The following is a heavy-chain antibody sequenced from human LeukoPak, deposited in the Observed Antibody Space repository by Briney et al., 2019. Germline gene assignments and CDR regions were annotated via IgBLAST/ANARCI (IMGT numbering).Heavy chain of an antibody. CDR2: IYSGGST. CDR3: ARDTLYSSSWYYFDY. V-gene: IGHV3-66*01. Sequence: GGSLRLFCAASGFTVSSTYMSWVRQAPGKGLEWVSVIYSGGSTYYADSGKGRFTISRDNSKNTLYLQMNSLRAEDTAVYYCARDTLYSSSWYYFDYWGQGTLVTVSS. D-gene: IGHD6-13*01. CDR1: GFTVSSTY. J-gene: IGHJ4*02.